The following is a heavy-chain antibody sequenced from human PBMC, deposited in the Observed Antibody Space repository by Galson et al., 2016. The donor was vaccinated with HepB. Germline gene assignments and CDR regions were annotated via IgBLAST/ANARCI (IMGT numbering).Heavy chain of an antibody. V-gene: IGHV2-5*02. CDR2: IYWDDDN. CDR3: AHSSGWTIDY. J-gene: IGHJ4*02. CDR1: GLSLSETAVG. Sequence: PALVKPTQTLTLTCTFSGLSLSETAVGANWIRQAPGKAPEWLALIYWDDDNRYSPSLKSRLTIAKDTSKNQVVLTMTNMDPVDTGTYYCAHSSGWTIDYWGQGTLVTVSS. D-gene: IGHD6-19*01.